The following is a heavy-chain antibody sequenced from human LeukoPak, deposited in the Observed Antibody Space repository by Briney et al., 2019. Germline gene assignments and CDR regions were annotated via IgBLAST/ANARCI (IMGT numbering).Heavy chain of an antibody. V-gene: IGHV3-30*18. D-gene: IGHD6-13*01. J-gene: IGHJ4*02. CDR3: AKREGSSWYSFDC. Sequence: PGTSLRLSCAASGFTFSSYAMHWVRQAAGKGLEWEAVISYDGSNKYYADSVKGRFTISRDNSKNTLYLQMNSLRAEDTAVYYCAKREGSSWYSFDCRGQGTLVTVSS. CDR1: GFTFSSYA. CDR2: ISYDGSNK.